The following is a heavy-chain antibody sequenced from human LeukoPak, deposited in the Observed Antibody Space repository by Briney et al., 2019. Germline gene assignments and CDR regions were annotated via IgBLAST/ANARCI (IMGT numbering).Heavy chain of an antibody. J-gene: IGHJ4*02. V-gene: IGHV4-61*02. CDR2: INVSGST. Sequence: SETLSLTCTVSGASFGSRGYYWSWIRQPAWKGLEWIGRINVSGSTKYNPSLKSRVSISVDMSKNQFSLKLSSVTAAATAVYYFARRSLRGFDGWVEASQLAVPS. CDR1: GASFGSRGYY. CDR3: ARRSLRGFDG.